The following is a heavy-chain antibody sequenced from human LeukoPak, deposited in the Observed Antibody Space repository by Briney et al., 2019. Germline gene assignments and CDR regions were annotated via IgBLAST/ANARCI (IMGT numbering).Heavy chain of an antibody. V-gene: IGHV3-30*18. D-gene: IGHD3-22*01. CDR1: GFTFSSYG. CDR2: ISYDGSNK. J-gene: IGHJ4*02. Sequence: GGSLRLSCAASGFTFSSYGMRWVRQAPGKGLEWVAVISYDGSNKYYADSVKGRFTISRDNSKDTLYLQMNSLRAEDTAVYYCAKGAVDSSGYYPSNTYYFDYWGQGTLVTVSS. CDR3: AKGAVDSSGYYPSNTYYFDY.